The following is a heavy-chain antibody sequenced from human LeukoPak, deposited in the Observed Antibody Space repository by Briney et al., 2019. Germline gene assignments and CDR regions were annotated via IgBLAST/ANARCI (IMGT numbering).Heavy chain of an antibody. CDR3: ARDLRYWTSYMDV. CDR1: GGSINSGSYY. D-gene: IGHD3/OR15-3a*01. J-gene: IGHJ6*03. CDR2: TYTSDNT. Sequence: SQTLSLTCTVSGGSINSGSYYWSWIRQPAGKGLEWIGRTYTSDNTNYNPSLKSRVTISVDTSKNQFSLKLSSVTAADTAVYYCARDLRYWTSYMDVWGKGTTVTVSS. V-gene: IGHV4-61*02.